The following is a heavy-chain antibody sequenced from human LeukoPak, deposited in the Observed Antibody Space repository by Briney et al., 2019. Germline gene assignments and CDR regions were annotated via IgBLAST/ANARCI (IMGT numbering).Heavy chain of an antibody. J-gene: IGHJ6*02. Sequence: GESLKISCKGSGYSFTSYWIGWVRQMPGKGLEWMGIIYPGDSDTRYSPSFQGQVTISADKSISTAYLQWSSLKASDTAMYYCARHPTGTIADDYYYYGMDVWGQGTTVTVSS. CDR3: ARHPTGTIADDYYYYGMDV. V-gene: IGHV5-51*01. D-gene: IGHD1-7*01. CDR1: GYSFTSYW. CDR2: IYPGDSDT.